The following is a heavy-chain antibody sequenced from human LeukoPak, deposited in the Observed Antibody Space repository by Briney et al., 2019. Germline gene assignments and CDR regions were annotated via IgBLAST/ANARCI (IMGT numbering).Heavy chain of an antibody. CDR3: TTEVPNGDLRFDY. CDR2: ISYDGSNK. D-gene: IGHD4-17*01. V-gene: IGHV3-30-3*01. Sequence: GGSLRLSCAASGFTFSSYAMHWVRQAPGKGLEWVAVISYDGSNKYYADSVKGRFTISRDDSKNTLSLQMSGLRAEDTALYYCTTEVPNGDLRFDYWGQGTLVTVSS. J-gene: IGHJ4*02. CDR1: GFTFSSYA.